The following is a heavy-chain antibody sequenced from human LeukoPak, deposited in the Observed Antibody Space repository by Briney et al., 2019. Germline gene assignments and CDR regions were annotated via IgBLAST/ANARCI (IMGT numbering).Heavy chain of an antibody. D-gene: IGHD3-10*01. CDR2: SNAGNGNT. CDR3: ARGRGHYGLDV. J-gene: IGHJ6*02. Sequence: ASVKVSCKASGYTFSSYAIHWARQAPGQRLEWMGWSNAGNGNTKYSQEFEGRVTITRDTSASTAYMELSGLRSDDMAVYYCARGRGHYGLDVWGQGTTVTVSS. CDR1: GYTFSSYA. V-gene: IGHV1-3*02.